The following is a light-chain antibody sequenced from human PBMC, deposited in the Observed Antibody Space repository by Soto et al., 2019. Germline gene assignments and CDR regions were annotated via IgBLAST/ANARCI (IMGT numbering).Light chain of an antibody. CDR3: SSFRSTTTL. V-gene: IGLV2-14*01. CDR1: SSDIGGYNY. J-gene: IGLJ2*01. CDR2: EVS. Sequence: QSALTQPASVSGSPGQSITISCTGTSSDIGGYNYVSWYQQHPGKAPKLMIYEVSNRPSGVSNRFSGSKSGNTASLTISGLQAEDEADYYCSSFRSTTTLFGGGTKLTAL.